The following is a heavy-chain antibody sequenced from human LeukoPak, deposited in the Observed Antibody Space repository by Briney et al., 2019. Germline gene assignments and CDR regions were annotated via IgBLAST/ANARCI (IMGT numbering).Heavy chain of an antibody. CDR2: IYSTGST. Sequence: GGSLRLSCAASGFSVRSNYMTWVRQAPGKGLEWVSVIYSTGSTYYGDSVKGRFTISRDNSKNTVYLQMNSLRAEDTAVYYCANTHLYDILTGFRRAGFGYWGQGTLVTVSS. V-gene: IGHV3-53*01. J-gene: IGHJ4*02. CDR1: GFSVRSNY. CDR3: ANTHLYDILTGFRRAGFGY. D-gene: IGHD3-9*01.